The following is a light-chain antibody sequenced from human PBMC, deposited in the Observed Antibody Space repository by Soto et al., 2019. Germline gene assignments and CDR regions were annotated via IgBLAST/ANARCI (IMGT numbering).Light chain of an antibody. CDR1: SSDVGGYNY. Sequence: QSVLTQPPSASGSPGQSVAISCTGTSSDVGGYNYVSWYQQHPGKAPKLMIYEVSKRPSGVPDRFSGSKSGNTASLTVSRLQAEDEADYYCSSYAGSNNPYVFGTGTKLTVL. J-gene: IGLJ1*01. CDR3: SSYAGSNNPYV. V-gene: IGLV2-8*01. CDR2: EVS.